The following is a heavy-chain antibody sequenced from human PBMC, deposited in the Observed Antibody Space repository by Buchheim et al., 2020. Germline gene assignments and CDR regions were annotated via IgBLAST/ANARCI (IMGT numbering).Heavy chain of an antibody. D-gene: IGHD5-12*01. Sequence: QVQLVQSGAEVKKPGSSVKVSCKASGGTFSSYAISWVRQAPGQGLEWMGRIIPILGIANYAQKFQGRVTITADKSPSTAYMELSSLRSEDTAVYYCARPDVDIVATGFYYGMDVWGQGTT. V-gene: IGHV1-69*04. CDR2: IIPILGIA. CDR3: ARPDVDIVATGFYYGMDV. CDR1: GGTFSSYA. J-gene: IGHJ6*02.